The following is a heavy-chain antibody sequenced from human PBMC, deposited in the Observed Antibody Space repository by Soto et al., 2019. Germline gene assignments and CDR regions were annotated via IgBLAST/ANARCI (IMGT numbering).Heavy chain of an antibody. CDR3: ARDYYAQADY. CDR2: ISHDGSAT. CDR1: GFTFSSYW. J-gene: IGHJ4*02. V-gene: IGHV3-74*01. Sequence: EVQLVESGGGLVQPGGSLRLSCAASGFTFSSYWMHWVRQAPGKGLVWVSRISHDGSATAYADSVKGRFTISRDNAKNTLYLQMNSVRVDDTAVYYCARDYYAQADYWGQGTLVTASS. D-gene: IGHD3-10*01.